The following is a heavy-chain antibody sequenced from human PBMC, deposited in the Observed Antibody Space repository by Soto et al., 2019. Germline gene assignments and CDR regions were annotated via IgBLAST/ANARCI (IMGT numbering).Heavy chain of an antibody. J-gene: IGHJ3*02. CDR1: CASISIGAYY. Sequence: SDTMSLSCTVSCASISIGAYYWSWIRQHPGKGLEWIGYIYYSGSTYYNPSLKSRVTISVDTSKNQFSLKLSSVTAADTAVYYCARGRIVPFDIWGQGTMVT. CDR2: IYYSGST. V-gene: IGHV4-31*03. D-gene: IGHD2-2*01. CDR3: ARGRIVPFDI.